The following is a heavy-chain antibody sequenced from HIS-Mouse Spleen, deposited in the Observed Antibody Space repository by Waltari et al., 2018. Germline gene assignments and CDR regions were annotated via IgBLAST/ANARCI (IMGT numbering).Heavy chain of an antibody. CDR1: GASTSSSSYY. CDR3: AREIPYSSSWYDWYFDL. V-gene: IGHV4-39*07. J-gene: IGHJ2*01. CDR2: IYYSGST. Sequence: QLQLQESGPGLVKPSENLSLTCTVSGASTSSSSYYWGWIRKPPGKGLVWIGSIYYSGSTYYNPSLKSRVTISVDTSKNQFSLKLSSVTAADTAVYYCAREIPYSSSWYDWYFDLWGRGTLVTVSS. D-gene: IGHD6-13*01.